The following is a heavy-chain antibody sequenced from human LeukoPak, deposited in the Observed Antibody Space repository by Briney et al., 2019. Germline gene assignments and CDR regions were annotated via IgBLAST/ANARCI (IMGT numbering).Heavy chain of an antibody. J-gene: IGHJ4*02. V-gene: IGHV3-23*01. CDR2: ISGSGGTT. Sequence: PGGSLRLSCAASGFTFSSYAMNWVRQAPGKGLEWVSDISGSGGTTHYADSVKGRFTISRDNSKNTLYLQMNSLRAEDTAVYYCAKERMTTTSFGYWGQGTLVTVSS. CDR1: GFTFSSYA. D-gene: IGHD4-11*01. CDR3: AKERMTTTSFGY.